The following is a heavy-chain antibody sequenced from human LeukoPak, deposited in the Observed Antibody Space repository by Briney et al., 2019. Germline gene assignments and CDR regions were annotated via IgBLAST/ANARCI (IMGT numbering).Heavy chain of an antibody. V-gene: IGHV4-31*03. D-gene: IGHD3-3*01. CDR2: IYYSGST. J-gene: IGHJ3*02. CDR1: GGSISSGGYY. CDR3: ARCPDFWSGYYMPDAFDI. Sequence: SQTLSLTCTVSGGSISSGGYYWSWIRQHPGKGLEWIGYIYYSGSTYYNPSLKSRVTISVDTSKNQFSLKLSSVTAADTAVYYCARCPDFWSGYYMPDAFDIWGQGTMVTVSS.